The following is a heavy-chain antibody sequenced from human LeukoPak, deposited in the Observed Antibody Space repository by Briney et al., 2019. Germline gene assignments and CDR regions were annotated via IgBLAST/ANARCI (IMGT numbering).Heavy chain of an antibody. D-gene: IGHD1-26*01. V-gene: IGHV4-34*01. J-gene: IGHJ4*02. Sequence: TSETLSLTCTVSGGSISSYYWSWIRQPPGKGLEWIGEINHSGSTNYNPSLKSRVTISVDTSKNQFSLKLSSVTAADTAVYYCARTPSTYSGSYYRYWGQGTLVTVSS. CDR3: ARTPSTYSGSYYRY. CDR2: INHSGST. CDR1: GGSISSYY.